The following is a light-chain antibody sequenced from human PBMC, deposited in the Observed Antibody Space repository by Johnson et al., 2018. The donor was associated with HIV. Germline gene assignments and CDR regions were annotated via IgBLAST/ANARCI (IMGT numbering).Light chain of an antibody. V-gene: IGLV1-51*01. CDR3: GTWDSSLCGYV. J-gene: IGLJ1*01. CDR1: SSNIGNNY. Sequence: QSVLTQPPSVSAAPGQKVTISCSGSSSNIGNNYVSWYQQFPGTAPKLLIYDNNKRPSGIPDRFSGSKSGTSATLGITGLQTGDEADYYCGTWDSSLCGYVFGAGTKITVL. CDR2: DNN.